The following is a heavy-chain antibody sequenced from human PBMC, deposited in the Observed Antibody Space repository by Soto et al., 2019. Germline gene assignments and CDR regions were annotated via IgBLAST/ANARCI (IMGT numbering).Heavy chain of an antibody. J-gene: IGHJ6*02. D-gene: IGHD4-17*01. CDR3: ARNYGDYVWNYYGMDV. V-gene: IGHV1-46*01. CDR1: GYTFTSYD. Sequence: QVQLVQSGAEVKKPGASVKVSCKASGYTFTSYDMHWVRQAPGQGLEGMGIINPSGGSTSYAQKFQGRVTMTRDTSTSTVYMELSSLRSEDTAVYYCARNYGDYVWNYYGMDVWGQGTTVTVSS. CDR2: INPSGGST.